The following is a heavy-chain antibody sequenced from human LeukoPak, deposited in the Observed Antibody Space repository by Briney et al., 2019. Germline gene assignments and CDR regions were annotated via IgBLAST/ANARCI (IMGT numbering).Heavy chain of an antibody. D-gene: IGHD6-19*01. CDR1: GGSISSYY. Sequence: MASETLSLTCTVSGGSISSYYWSWIRQPAGKGLEWIGRIYTSGSTNYNPSLKSRVTMSVDTSKNQFSLKLSSVTAADTAVYYCARDQMGIAVSYYYMDVWGKGTTVTISS. J-gene: IGHJ6*03. V-gene: IGHV4-4*07. CDR3: ARDQMGIAVSYYYMDV. CDR2: IYTSGST.